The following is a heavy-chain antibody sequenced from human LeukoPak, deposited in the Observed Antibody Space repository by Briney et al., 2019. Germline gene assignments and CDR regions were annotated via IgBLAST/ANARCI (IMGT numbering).Heavy chain of an antibody. CDR1: GFSFRDYA. CDR2: ISGSGGST. J-gene: IGHJ4*02. CDR3: APLTGGYYFDY. D-gene: IGHD1-20*01. Sequence: GGSFRLSCAASGFSFRDYAMHWVRQPPGKGLEWVSGISGSGGSTFYPDSVKGRFTISRDNSRNTVYLEVNSLRAEDTAVYYCAPLTGGYYFDYWGQGTLVTVSS. V-gene: IGHV3-23*01.